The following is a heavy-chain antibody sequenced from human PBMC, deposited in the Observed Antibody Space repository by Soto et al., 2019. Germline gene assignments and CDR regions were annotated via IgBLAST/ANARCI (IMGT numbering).Heavy chain of an antibody. CDR2: IYYSGST. V-gene: IGHV4-59*08. Sequence: PSETLSVTCTVAGGFISRYYWSWSRQPPGKGLEWIGYIYYSGSTNYNPSLKSRVTISVDTSKNQFSLKLSSVTAADTAVYYCARRYGGTFDYWGQGTLVTVS. D-gene: IGHD2-15*01. CDR1: GGFISRYY. CDR3: ARRYGGTFDY. J-gene: IGHJ4*02.